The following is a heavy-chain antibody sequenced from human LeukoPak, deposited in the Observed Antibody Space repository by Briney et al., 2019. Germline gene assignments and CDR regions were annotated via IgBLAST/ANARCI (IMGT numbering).Heavy chain of an antibody. J-gene: IGHJ5*02. CDR3: ARERTLILWFGESSAGRGFDP. Sequence: ASVKVSCKASGYTFTSNYMHWVRQAPGQGLEWMGIINPSGGITNYAQKFQGRVTMTRDTSISTAYMELSRLRSDDTAVYYCARERTLILWFGESSAGRGFDPWGQGTLVTVSS. D-gene: IGHD3-10*01. V-gene: IGHV1-46*01. CDR2: INPSGGIT. CDR1: GYTFTSNY.